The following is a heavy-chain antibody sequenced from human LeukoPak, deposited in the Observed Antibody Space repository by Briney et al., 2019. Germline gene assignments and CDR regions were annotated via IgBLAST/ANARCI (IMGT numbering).Heavy chain of an antibody. CDR2: IQYDGSNK. CDR1: AFIFSSYG. V-gene: IGHV3-30*02. J-gene: IGHJ4*02. Sequence: GGSLRLSCAASAFIFSSYGMHWVRQAPGKGLEWVAYIQYDGSNKQYADSVRGRFSISRDSSKNVLYLQMNSLRAEDTAVYYCAKDPRRYSRTGGYFDYWGQGTLVTVSS. CDR3: AKDPRRYSRTGGYFDY. D-gene: IGHD6-13*01.